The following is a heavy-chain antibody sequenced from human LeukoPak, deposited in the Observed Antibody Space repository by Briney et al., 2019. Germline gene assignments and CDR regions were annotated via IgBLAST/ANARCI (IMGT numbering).Heavy chain of an antibody. D-gene: IGHD5-24*01. Sequence: AASVKVSCKSSGYTFTNYDINWVRQAPGQGLEWMGWISANNGITKYARKFQGRVTMTTDTSTSTAYMELRSLTSDDTAVYHCARGDVYFDYWGQGTLVTVSS. CDR1: GYTFTNYD. CDR3: ARGDVYFDY. CDR2: ISANNGIT. V-gene: IGHV1-18*01. J-gene: IGHJ4*02.